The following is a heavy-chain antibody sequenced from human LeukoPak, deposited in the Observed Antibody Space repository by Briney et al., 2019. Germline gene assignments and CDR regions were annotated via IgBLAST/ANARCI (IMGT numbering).Heavy chain of an antibody. CDR3: ARAGPDYDILTGPPGRGYYGMDV. D-gene: IGHD3-9*01. CDR1: GFTFSSYG. CDR2: IWYDGSNK. V-gene: IGHV3-33*08. J-gene: IGHJ6*02. Sequence: GGSLRLSCAASGFTFSSYGMHWVRQAPGKGLEWVAVIWYDGSNKYYADSVKGRFTISRDNSKNTLYLQMNSLRAEDTAVYYCARAGPDYDILTGPPGRGYYGMDVWGQGTTVTVSS.